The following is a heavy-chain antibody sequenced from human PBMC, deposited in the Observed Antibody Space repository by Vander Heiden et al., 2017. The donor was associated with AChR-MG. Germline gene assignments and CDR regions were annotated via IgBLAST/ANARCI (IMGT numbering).Heavy chain of an antibody. Sequence: QVQLQQWGAGPLKPSETLTLTAAVHGRSFSAYDWSWIRQPPGKGLEWIGEIDHSGSTNYNPSLKSRVTIAVDTSKNQFSLKLSSVTAADTAVYYCAREDFSKTGTNAPGDFDYWGQGTLVTVSS. CDR2: IDHSGST. V-gene: IGHV4-34*01. J-gene: IGHJ4*02. CDR1: GRSFSAYD. CDR3: AREDFSKTGTNAPGDFDY. D-gene: IGHD1-1*01.